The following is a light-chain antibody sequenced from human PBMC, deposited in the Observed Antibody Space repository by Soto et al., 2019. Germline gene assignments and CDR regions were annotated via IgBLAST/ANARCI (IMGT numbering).Light chain of an antibody. CDR2: GTN. CDR3: QTWDTGIRV. J-gene: IGLJ7*01. CDR1: SSNIGMGYD. V-gene: IGLV1-40*01. Sequence: QSVLTQPPSASGTPGQRVTISCSGSSSNIGMGYDVHWYQRLPGTAPKLLLSGTNNRPSGVPDRFSGSKSDTSASLAITGLQSEDEADYYCQTWDTGIRVFGGGTQLTVL.